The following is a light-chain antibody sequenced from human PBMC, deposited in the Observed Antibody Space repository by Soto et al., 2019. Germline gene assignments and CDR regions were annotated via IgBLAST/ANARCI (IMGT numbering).Light chain of an antibody. Sequence: EIVLTQSPATLSVSPGERATLSCRASQSVGNTLAWYQQQPGQTPRLLIYGASTTATGIPARFSGSGSGTEFTLTIDSLQSEDSATYYCQQSYSTPTFGQGTKVDIK. CDR1: QSVGNT. CDR3: QQSYSTPT. J-gene: IGKJ1*01. CDR2: GAS. V-gene: IGKV3-15*01.